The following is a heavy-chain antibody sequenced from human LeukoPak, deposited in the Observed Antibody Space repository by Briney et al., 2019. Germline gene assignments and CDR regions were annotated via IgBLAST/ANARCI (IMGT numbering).Heavy chain of an antibody. Sequence: GGSLRLSCAASGFTFSTYEMNWVRQAPGKGLEWLSYIIGDGNTTQYAESVRDRFTISRDNDKNSLYLQMNSLRADDTAVYYCARGPYYYDSRGGYYFDYWGQGTLVTVSS. CDR2: IIGDGNTT. J-gene: IGHJ4*02. CDR3: ARGPYYYDSRGGYYFDY. D-gene: IGHD3-22*01. V-gene: IGHV3-48*03. CDR1: GFTFSTYE.